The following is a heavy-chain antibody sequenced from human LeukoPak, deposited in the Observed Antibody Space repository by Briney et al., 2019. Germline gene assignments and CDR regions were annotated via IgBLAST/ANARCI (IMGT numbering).Heavy chain of an antibody. CDR3: ARALFRRVNPAFDS. Sequence: PGGSLRLSCAASGFAVSSNYMSWVRQAPGKGLEWVSVIYSGGSTYYADSVKGRFTISRDNSKNTLYLQMNSLRDEDTAAYYCARALFRRVNPAFDSWGQGTLVTVSS. V-gene: IGHV3-66*01. CDR2: IYSGGST. D-gene: IGHD3-10*01. J-gene: IGHJ4*02. CDR1: GFAVSSNY.